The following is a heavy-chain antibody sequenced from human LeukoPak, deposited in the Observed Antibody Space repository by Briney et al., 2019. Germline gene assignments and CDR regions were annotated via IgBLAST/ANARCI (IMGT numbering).Heavy chain of an antibody. J-gene: IGHJ3*02. V-gene: IGHV3-30*02. Sequence: GGSLRLSCAASGFTFSSYGMHWVRQAPGKGLEWVAFIRYDGSNKYYADSVKGRFTISRNNSKNTLYLQMNSLRAEDTAVYYCAKEVDDFWSGYSHDAFDIWGQGTMVTVSS. CDR3: AKEVDDFWSGYSHDAFDI. CDR2: IRYDGSNK. CDR1: GFTFSSYG. D-gene: IGHD3-3*01.